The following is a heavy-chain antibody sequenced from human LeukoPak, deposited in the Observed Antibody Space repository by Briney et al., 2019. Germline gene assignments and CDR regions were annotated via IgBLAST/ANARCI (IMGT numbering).Heavy chain of an antibody. Sequence: GGSLRLSCAASGFTFSTYAIHWVRQAPGKGLEWVAVISFDGVNTFYADSVKGRFTISRDNSKNTLYLQMNSLRAEDTAVYYCARVQYTHLSRRYYDILTGYSDYWGQGTLVTVSS. CDR3: ARVQYTHLSRRYYDILTGYSDY. CDR2: ISFDGVNT. V-gene: IGHV3-30*04. J-gene: IGHJ4*02. D-gene: IGHD3-9*01. CDR1: GFTFSTYA.